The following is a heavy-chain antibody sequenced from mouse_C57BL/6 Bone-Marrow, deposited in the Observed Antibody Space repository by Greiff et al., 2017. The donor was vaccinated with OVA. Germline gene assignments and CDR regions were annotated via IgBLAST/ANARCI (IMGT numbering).Heavy chain of an antibody. CDR3: TTLDDGYFFAY. Sequence: EVQLQQSGAELVRPGASVKLSCTASGFNIKDDYMHWVKQRPEQGLEWIGWIDPENGDTEYASKFQGKATITADTSSNTAYLQLSSLTSEDTAVYYCTTLDDGYFFAYWGQGTLVTVSA. D-gene: IGHD2-3*01. V-gene: IGHV14-4*01. J-gene: IGHJ3*01. CDR2: IDPENGDT. CDR1: GFNIKDDY.